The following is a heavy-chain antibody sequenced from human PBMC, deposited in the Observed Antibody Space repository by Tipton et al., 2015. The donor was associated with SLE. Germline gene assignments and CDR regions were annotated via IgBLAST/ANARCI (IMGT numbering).Heavy chain of an antibody. D-gene: IGHD3-22*01. CDR2: IYYSGST. V-gene: IGHV4-59*12. CDR3: ARDEYRYDTTGYHLLGHFDF. CDR1: GGSISNYY. J-gene: IGHJ4*02. Sequence: TLSLTCTVSGGSISNYYWSWIRQSPGKGLEWIGYIYYSGSTNYNPSLKSRVTISVDTSKNQFSLNLSSVTAADTAVYYCARDEYRYDTTGYHLLGHFDFWGQGTLVTVSS.